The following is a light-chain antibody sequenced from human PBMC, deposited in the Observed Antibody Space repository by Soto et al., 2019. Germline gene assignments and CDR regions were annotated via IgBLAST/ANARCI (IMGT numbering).Light chain of an antibody. CDR3: QQYNDYQYT. CDR2: KAT. V-gene: IGKV1-5*03. CDR1: QSITTW. J-gene: IGKJ2*01. Sequence: DIEMTLSPSTLSASAGHSVTITCRASQSITTWLAWYQQKPGKAPKLLIYKATNVQTGVPSRFSGSGSGTEFSLTISSLQPEDFAIYYCQQYNDYQYTFGQGTKLEIK.